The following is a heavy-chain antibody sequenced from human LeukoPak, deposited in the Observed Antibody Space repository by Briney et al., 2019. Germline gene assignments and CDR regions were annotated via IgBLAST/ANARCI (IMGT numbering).Heavy chain of an antibody. CDR1: GGSISSSSYY. V-gene: IGHV4-39*01. CDR3: ARLDSRGWSDYFYY. J-gene: IGHJ4*02. CDR2: IYYSGST. Sequence: KPLETLSLTCTVSGGSISSSSYYWGWIRQPPGKGLEWIGSIYYSGSTYYNPSLKSRVTISVDTSKNQFSLKLSSVTAADTAVYYCARLDSRGWSDYFYYWGQGTLVTVAS. D-gene: IGHD6-19*01.